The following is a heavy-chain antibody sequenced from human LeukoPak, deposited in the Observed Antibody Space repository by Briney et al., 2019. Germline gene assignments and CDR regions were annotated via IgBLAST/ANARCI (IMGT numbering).Heavy chain of an antibody. V-gene: IGHV3-21*03. J-gene: IGHJ6*04. D-gene: IGHD5-24*01. CDR2: ISSSSSYI. Sequence: GVSLRLSCAASGFTFSSYSMNWVRQAPGKGLEWVSSISSSSSYIYYADSVKGRFTISRDNAKNSLNLQSDSLRAEDTAVYYCESMDGRDVWGKGTTVTVSS. CDR1: GFTFSSYS. CDR3: ESMDGRDV.